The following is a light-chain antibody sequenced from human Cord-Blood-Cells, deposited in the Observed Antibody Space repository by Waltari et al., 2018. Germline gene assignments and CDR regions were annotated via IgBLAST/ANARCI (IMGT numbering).Light chain of an antibody. Sequence: EIVMTQSPATLSVSPGERATLSCRASQSVSSNLAWYQQKPGQAPMLLIYGASTRATGIPARVSGSGSGTEFTLTISSLQSEDFAVYYCQQYNNWPPYTFGQGTKLEIK. CDR2: GAS. CDR3: QQYNNWPPYT. CDR1: QSVSSN. J-gene: IGKJ2*01. V-gene: IGKV3-15*01.